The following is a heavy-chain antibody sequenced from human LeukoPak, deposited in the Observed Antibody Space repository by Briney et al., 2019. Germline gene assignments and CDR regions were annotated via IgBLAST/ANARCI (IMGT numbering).Heavy chain of an antibody. J-gene: IGHJ4*02. Sequence: PSETLSLTCTVSGGSISSSSYYWGWIRQPPGKGLEWIGSIYYSGSTYYNPSLKSRVTISVDTSKNQFSLKLSSVTAADTAVYYCARRASSGSWYFFDYWGQGTLVTVSS. CDR2: IYYSGST. CDR3: ARRASSGSWYFFDY. D-gene: IGHD6-13*01. CDR1: GGSISSSSYY. V-gene: IGHV4-39*07.